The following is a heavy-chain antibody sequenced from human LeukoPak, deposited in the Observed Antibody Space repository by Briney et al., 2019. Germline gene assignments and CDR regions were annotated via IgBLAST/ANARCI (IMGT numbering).Heavy chain of an antibody. D-gene: IGHD6-19*01. J-gene: IGHJ2*01. CDR3: ARYGFSSGGLQGCWYFDL. V-gene: IGHV1-46*01. CDR2: INPSGGST. CDR1: GYTFTSYY. Sequence: ASVKVSCKASGYTFTSYYMHWVRQAPGQGLEWMGIINPSGGSTSYAQKFQGRVTMTRDTSTSTVYMELSSLRSEDTAVYYCARYGFSSGGLQGCWYFDLWGRGTLVTVSS.